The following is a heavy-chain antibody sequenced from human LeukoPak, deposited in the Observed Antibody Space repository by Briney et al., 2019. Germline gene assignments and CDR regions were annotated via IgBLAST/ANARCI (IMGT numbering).Heavy chain of an antibody. CDR1: GGTFSSYA. V-gene: IGHV1-69*13. CDR2: IIPIFGTA. CDR3: ATRGSSGWYYFDY. D-gene: IGHD6-19*01. Sequence: SVKVSCKASGGTFSSYAISWVRQAPGQGLEWMGGIIPIFGTANYAQKFQGRVTITADGSTSTAYMELSSLRSEDTAVYYCATRGSSGWYYFDYWGRGTLVTVSS. J-gene: IGHJ4*02.